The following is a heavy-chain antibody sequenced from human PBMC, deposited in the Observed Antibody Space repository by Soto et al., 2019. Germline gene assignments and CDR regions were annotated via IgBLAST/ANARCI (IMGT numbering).Heavy chain of an antibody. Sequence: QVQLQESGPGLVKPSQTLSLTCTVSGGSISSGGYYWSWIRQHPGKGLEWIGYINYSGSTYYNPSLKSRVSISVDTSNNQFSLKLSSVTAADTAVYYCARDPRPLVQGGYYYYVMDVWGQGTTVTVSS. CDR2: INYSGST. V-gene: IGHV4-31*03. CDR3: ARDPRPLVQGGYYYYVMDV. D-gene: IGHD6-13*01. J-gene: IGHJ6*02. CDR1: GGSISSGGYY.